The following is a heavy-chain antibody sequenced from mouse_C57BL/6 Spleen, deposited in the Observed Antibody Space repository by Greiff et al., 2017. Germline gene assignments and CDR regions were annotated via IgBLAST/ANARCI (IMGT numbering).Heavy chain of an antibody. Sequence: VQLQESGAELVRPGTSVKVSCKASGYAFTNYLIEWVKQRPGQGLEWIGVINPGSGGTNYNEKFKGKATLTADKSSSTAYMQLSSLTSEDSAVYFCARGSNYLYWGQGTTLTVSS. D-gene: IGHD2-5*01. CDR1: GYAFTNYL. CDR3: ARGSNYLY. CDR2: INPGSGGT. J-gene: IGHJ2*01. V-gene: IGHV1-54*01.